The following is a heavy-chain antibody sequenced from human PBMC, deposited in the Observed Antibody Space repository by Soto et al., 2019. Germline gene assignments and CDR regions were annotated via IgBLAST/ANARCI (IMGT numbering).Heavy chain of an antibody. V-gene: IGHV3-30*18. Sequence: QVQLVESGGGVVQPGRSLRLSCAASGFTFSSYRMHWVRQAPGKGLEWVAVISYDGSNKYYADSVKGRFTISRDNSKNSLYLEMNSLRAEDTAVYYCAKDGGLRYCRGGSCYLNNWFDPWGQGTLVTVSS. J-gene: IGHJ5*02. CDR3: AKDGGLRYCRGGSCYLNNWFDP. CDR1: GFTFSSYR. D-gene: IGHD2-15*01. CDR2: ISYDGSNK.